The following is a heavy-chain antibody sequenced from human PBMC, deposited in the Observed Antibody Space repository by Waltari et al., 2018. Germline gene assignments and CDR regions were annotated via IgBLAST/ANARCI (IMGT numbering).Heavy chain of an antibody. Sequence: QVQLQESGPGLVKPSETLSLTCTVSGGSISSSYWSWLRQPPGKGLEWIGYIYYSGSTNYNPSLKSRVTISVDTSKNQFSLKLSSVTAADTAVYYCARERRGYSYGSFDYWGQGTLVTVSS. V-gene: IGHV4-59*01. CDR1: GGSISSSY. J-gene: IGHJ4*02. D-gene: IGHD5-18*01. CDR3: ARERRGYSYGSFDY. CDR2: IYYSGST.